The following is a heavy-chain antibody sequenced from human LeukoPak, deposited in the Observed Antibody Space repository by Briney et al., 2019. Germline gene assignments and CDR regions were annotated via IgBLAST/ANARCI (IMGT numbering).Heavy chain of an antibody. CDR1: GGSFSGYY. CDR3: ARDRGYVWGSYRTTYYYGMDV. CDR2: INHSGST. J-gene: IGHJ6*02. V-gene: IGHV4-34*01. D-gene: IGHD3-16*02. Sequence: SETLSLTCAVYGGSFSGYYWSWIRQPPGKGLEWIGEINHSGSTNYNPSLKSRVTISVDTSKNQFSLKLSSVAAADTAVYYCARDRGYVWGSYRTTYYYGMDVWGQGTTVTVSS.